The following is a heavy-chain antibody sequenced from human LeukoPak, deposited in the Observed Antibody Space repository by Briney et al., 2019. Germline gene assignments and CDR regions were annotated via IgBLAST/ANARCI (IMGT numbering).Heavy chain of an antibody. J-gene: IGHJ5*02. D-gene: IGHD3-22*01. CDR2: LSGSGGST. CDR1: GFTFSSYG. V-gene: IGHV3-23*01. CDR3: ARDLGQYYDTSDNWFDP. Sequence: GGSLRLSCAASGFTFSSYGMSWVRQAPGKGLEWVSSLSGSGGSTYYADSVKGRFTISRDNSKNTLYLQMNSLRAEDTAVYYCARDLGQYYDTSDNWFDPWGQGTLVTVSS.